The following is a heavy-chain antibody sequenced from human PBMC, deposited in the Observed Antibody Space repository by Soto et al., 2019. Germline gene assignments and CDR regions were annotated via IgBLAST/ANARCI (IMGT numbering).Heavy chain of an antibody. Sequence: EVQLVESGGGLVQPGGSLRLSCAASGFTFSSYWMHWVRQAPGKAMVWVSRIASDGSGTTYADSVKGRFTISRDNAKNTLYRQINSLRAEDTAVYYCVRDVYYGDYGFWGQGTMATVSS. D-gene: IGHD4-17*01. CDR3: VRDVYYGDYGF. J-gene: IGHJ3*01. V-gene: IGHV3-74*01. CDR2: IASDGSGT. CDR1: GFTFSSYW.